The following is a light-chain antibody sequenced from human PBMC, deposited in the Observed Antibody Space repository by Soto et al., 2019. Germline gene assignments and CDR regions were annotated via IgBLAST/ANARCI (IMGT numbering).Light chain of an antibody. J-gene: IGKJ1*01. Sequence: IQMTQSPSTLSASTGDRVTITCRASQGISSYLAWYQQKPGKAPKLLIYAASTLQSGVPSRFSGSGSGTDFTLTISCLQSEDFATYYCQQYYDSPRTFGQGTKVDIK. CDR3: QQYYDSPRT. CDR2: AAS. V-gene: IGKV1-8*01. CDR1: QGISSY.